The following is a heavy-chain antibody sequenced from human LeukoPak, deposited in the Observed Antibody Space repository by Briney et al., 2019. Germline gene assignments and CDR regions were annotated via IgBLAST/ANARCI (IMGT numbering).Heavy chain of an antibody. D-gene: IGHD3-22*01. CDR2: INHSGST. Sequence: TSETLSLTCAVYGGSFSGYYWSWIRQPPGKGQEWIGEINHSGSTNYNPSLKSRVTISVDTSKNQFSLKLSSVTAADTAVYYCARGPYYHDSSGYYPLVDYWGQGTLVTVSS. CDR1: GGSFSGYY. CDR3: ARGPYYHDSSGYYPLVDY. J-gene: IGHJ4*02. V-gene: IGHV4-34*01.